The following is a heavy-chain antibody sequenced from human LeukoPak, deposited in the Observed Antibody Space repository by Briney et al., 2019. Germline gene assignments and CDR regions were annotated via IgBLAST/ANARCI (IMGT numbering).Heavy chain of an antibody. V-gene: IGHV3-23*01. CDR3: AKAPARLAVAGRNWYFDL. J-gene: IGHJ2*01. CDR1: GFTFSSYA. D-gene: IGHD6-19*01. Sequence: GGSLRLSCAASGFTFSSYAMSWVCQAPGKGLEWVSAISGSGGSTYYADSVKGRFTISRDNSKNTLYLQMNSLRAEDTAVYYCAKAPARLAVAGRNWYFDLWGRGTLVTVSS. CDR2: ISGSGGST.